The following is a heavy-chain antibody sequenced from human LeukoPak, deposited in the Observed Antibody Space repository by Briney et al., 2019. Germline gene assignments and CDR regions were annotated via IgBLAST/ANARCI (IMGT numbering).Heavy chain of an antibody. CDR3: MGDIDSSAYYSGY. V-gene: IGHV3-72*01. Sequence: GGSLRLSCATSGFTFSDHYLDWVRQAPGKGLEWVGRSRNKANRYTTEYAASVKGRFTISRDNAKNSLYLQMNSLRSEDTAVYFCMGDIDSSAYYSGYWGQGTLVTVSS. J-gene: IGHJ4*02. CDR1: GFTFSDHY. D-gene: IGHD3-22*01. CDR2: SRNKANRYTT.